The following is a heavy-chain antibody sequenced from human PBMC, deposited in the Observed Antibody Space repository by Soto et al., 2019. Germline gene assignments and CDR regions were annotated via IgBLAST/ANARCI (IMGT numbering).Heavy chain of an antibody. Sequence: ASVKVSCKASGYTFTGYYMHWVRQAPGQGLEWMGWINPNSGGTNYAQKFQGWVTMTRDTSISTAYMELSRLRSDDTAVYYCARDSLVVPAASNFDYWGQGTLVTVSS. CDR2: INPNSGGT. V-gene: IGHV1-2*04. CDR1: GYTFTGYY. J-gene: IGHJ4*02. D-gene: IGHD2-2*01. CDR3: ARDSLVVPAASNFDY.